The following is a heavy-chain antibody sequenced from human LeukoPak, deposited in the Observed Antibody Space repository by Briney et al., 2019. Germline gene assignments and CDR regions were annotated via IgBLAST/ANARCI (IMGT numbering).Heavy chain of an antibody. J-gene: IGHJ4*02. CDR2: INPNSGGT. V-gene: IGHV1-2*02. Sequence: ASVKVSCKASGYTFTGNFMHWVRQAPGQGLEWMGWINPNSGGTNYAQKFQGRVTMTRDTSISTAYMELSSLRSEDTAVYYCATFRGSYYYFDYWGQGTLVTVSS. CDR1: GYTFTGNF. D-gene: IGHD1-26*01. CDR3: ATFRGSYYYFDY.